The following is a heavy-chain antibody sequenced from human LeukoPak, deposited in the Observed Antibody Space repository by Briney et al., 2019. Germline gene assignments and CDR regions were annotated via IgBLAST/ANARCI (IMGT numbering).Heavy chain of an antibody. CDR3: ARGTRQGRQLGV. J-gene: IGHJ4*02. CDR2: INHSGST. V-gene: IGHV4-34*01. CDR1: GGSFSGYY. Sequence: KPSETLSLTRAVYGGSFSGYYWSWIRQPPGKGLEWIGEINHSGSTNYNPSLKSRVTISVDTSKNQFSLKLSSVTAADTAVYYCARGTRQGRQLGVWGQGTLVTVSS. D-gene: IGHD2-8*01.